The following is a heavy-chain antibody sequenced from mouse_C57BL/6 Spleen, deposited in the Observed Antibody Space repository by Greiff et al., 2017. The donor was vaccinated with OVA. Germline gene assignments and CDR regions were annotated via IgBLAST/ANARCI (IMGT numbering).Heavy chain of an antibody. J-gene: IGHJ2*01. D-gene: IGHD3-2*02. CDR2: IDPSDSYT. CDR3: ARGTAQATRYYFDY. CDR1: GYTFTSYW. Sequence: QVQLQQPGAELVMPGASVKLSCKASGYTFTSYWMHWVKQRPGQGLEWIGEIDPSDSYTNYNQKFKGKSTLTVDKSSSTAYMQLSSLTSEDSAVYYCARGTAQATRYYFDYGGQGTTLTVSS. V-gene: IGHV1-69*01.